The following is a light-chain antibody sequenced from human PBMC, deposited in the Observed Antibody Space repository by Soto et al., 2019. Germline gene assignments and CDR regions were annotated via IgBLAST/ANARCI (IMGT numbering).Light chain of an antibody. CDR1: QNISTY. V-gene: IGKV3-15*01. J-gene: IGKJ1*01. CDR3: HQYNNWPPWT. Sequence: EIVLTQSPATLSLSPGEGASLSCRASQNISTYLAWYQQRPGQVPRLLIFGASTRATGIPARFSGSGSGTEFTLTISSLQSEDFAVYYCHQYNNWPPWTFGQGTKVDIK. CDR2: GAS.